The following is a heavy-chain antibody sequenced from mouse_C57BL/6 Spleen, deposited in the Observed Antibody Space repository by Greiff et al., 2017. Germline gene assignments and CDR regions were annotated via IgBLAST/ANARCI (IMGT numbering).Heavy chain of an antibody. D-gene: IGHD2-3*01. CDR3: ARWLLRDYAMDY. Sequence: SGPELVKPGASVKMSCKASGYTFTDYNMHWVKQSHGKSLEWIGYINPNNGGTSYNQKFKGKAALTVNKSSSTAYMELRSLTSEDSAVYYCARWLLRDYAMDYWGQGTSVTVSS. V-gene: IGHV1-22*01. CDR2: INPNNGGT. CDR1: GYTFTDYN. J-gene: IGHJ4*01.